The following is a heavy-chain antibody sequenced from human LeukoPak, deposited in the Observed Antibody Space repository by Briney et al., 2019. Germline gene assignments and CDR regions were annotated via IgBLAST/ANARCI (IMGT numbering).Heavy chain of an antibody. CDR1: GYTFTSYY. V-gene: IGHV1-46*01. J-gene: IGHJ4*02. Sequence: ASVKVSCKASGYTFTSYYMHWVRQAPGQGLEWMGIINPSGGSTNYAQKLQGRVTMTTDTSTSTAYMELRSLRSDDTAVYYCARGVGSLLWFGELSYLDYWGQGTLVTVSS. CDR3: ARGVGSLLWFGELSYLDY. D-gene: IGHD3-10*01. CDR2: INPSGGST.